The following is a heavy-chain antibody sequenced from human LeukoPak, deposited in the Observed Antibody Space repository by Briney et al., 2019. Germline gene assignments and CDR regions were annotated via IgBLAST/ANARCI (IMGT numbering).Heavy chain of an antibody. CDR2: MNPNSGNT. CDR1: GYTFTSYD. D-gene: IGHD2-2*02. J-gene: IGHJ3*02. CDR3: ARGPPIPATVTYDAFDI. Sequence: ASVKVSCKASGYTFTSYDINWVLQATGQGLERMGWMNPNSGNTGYAQKFQGRVTMTRNTSISTAYMELSSLRSEDTAVYYCARGPPIPATVTYDAFDIWGQGTMATVSS. V-gene: IGHV1-8*01.